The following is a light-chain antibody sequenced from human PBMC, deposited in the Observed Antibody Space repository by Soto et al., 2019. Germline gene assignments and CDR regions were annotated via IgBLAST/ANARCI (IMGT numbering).Light chain of an antibody. CDR3: SSYTSSSTLEGV. Sequence: QSVLTQPASVSGSPGQSITISCTGTSSEVGGYNYVSWYQQHPGKAPKLMIYDVSNRPSGVSNRFSGSKSGNTASMTISGLQAEDEADYYCSSYTSSSTLEGVFGTGTKVTVL. CDR1: SSEVGGYNY. V-gene: IGLV2-14*01. J-gene: IGLJ1*01. CDR2: DVS.